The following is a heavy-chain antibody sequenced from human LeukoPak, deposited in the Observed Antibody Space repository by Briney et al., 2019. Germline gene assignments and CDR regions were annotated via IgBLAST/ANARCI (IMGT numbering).Heavy chain of an antibody. Sequence: ASVKVSCKASGYTFTGYYIHWVRQAPGQGLEWMGWISAYNGNTDYAQKLQGRVTMTTDTSTSTAYMELRSLRSDDTAVYYCARVQYYDNSGQNYWGQGTLVTVSS. CDR1: GYTFTGYY. CDR2: ISAYNGNT. CDR3: ARVQYYDNSGQNY. D-gene: IGHD3-22*01. V-gene: IGHV1-18*01. J-gene: IGHJ4*02.